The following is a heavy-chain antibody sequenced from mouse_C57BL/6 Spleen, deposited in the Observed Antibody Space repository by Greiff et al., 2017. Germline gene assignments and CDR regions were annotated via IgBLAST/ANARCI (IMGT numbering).Heavy chain of an antibody. V-gene: IGHV6-3*01. CDR1: GFTFSNYW. Sequence: EVKLVESGGGLVQPGGSMKLSCVASGFTFSNYWMNWVRQSPEKGLEWVAQIRLKSDNYATHYAESVKGRFTISRDDSKSSVYLQMNNLRAEDTGIYYCTVIYYGYYYECWGQGTTLTVAS. CDR3: TVIYYGYYYEC. J-gene: IGHJ2*01. D-gene: IGHD2-2*01. CDR2: IRLKSDNYAT.